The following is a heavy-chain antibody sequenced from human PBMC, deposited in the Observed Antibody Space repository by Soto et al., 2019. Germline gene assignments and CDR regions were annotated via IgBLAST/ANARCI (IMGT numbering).Heavy chain of an antibody. CDR2: ISGKNGNT. Sequence: QVHLVQSGGELKKPGASVKVSCKASGYSFSDFGITWVRQAPGQGLEWMGWISGKNGNTNYAQKVQGRVTVTADTSTSTAYMEMRALTSDDTGIDYCARSDSYEDTGTFENWGQGTPVTVSS. J-gene: IGHJ4*02. V-gene: IGHV1-18*04. D-gene: IGHD2-21*02. CDR3: ARSDSYEDTGTFEN. CDR1: GYSFSDFG.